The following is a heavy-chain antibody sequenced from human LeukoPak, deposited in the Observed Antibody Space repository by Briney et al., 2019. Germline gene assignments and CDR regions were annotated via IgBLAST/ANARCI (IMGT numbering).Heavy chain of an antibody. Sequence: GGSLRLSCAASGFTFSSYWMSWVRQAPGKGLEWVANIKQDGSEKYYVDSVKGRFTISRDNSKNSLYLQMNSLRTEDTALYYCAKDITGTTGATTDYWGQGTLVTVSS. CDR3: AKDITGTTGATTDY. V-gene: IGHV3-7*03. CDR1: GFTFSSYW. J-gene: IGHJ4*02. CDR2: IKQDGSEK. D-gene: IGHD1-7*01.